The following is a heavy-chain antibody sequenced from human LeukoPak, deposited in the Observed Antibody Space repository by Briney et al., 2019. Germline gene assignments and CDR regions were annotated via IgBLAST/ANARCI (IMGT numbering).Heavy chain of an antibody. CDR1: GGSISSHY. CDR3: ARLGPTVATYYFDY. D-gene: IGHD5-12*01. CDR2: IYSSVET. Sequence: KPSETLSLTCTVSGGSISSHYWTWIRQPPGKGLDYIGYIYSSVETHYNPSLKSRVTISLDTSKNQFSLKLSSVTAADTAVYYCARLGPTVATYYFDYWGQGTLVTVSS. V-gene: IGHV4-59*08. J-gene: IGHJ4*02.